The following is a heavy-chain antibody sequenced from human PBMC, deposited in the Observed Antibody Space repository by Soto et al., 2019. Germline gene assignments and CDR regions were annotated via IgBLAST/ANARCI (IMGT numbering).Heavy chain of an antibody. CDR1: GFTFSSYA. CDR3: AKLLEYSLGSSSWYGPPNWFDP. CDR2: ISGSGGST. Sequence: GGSLRLSCAASGFTFSSYAMSWVRQAPGKGLEWVSAISGSGGSTYYADSVKGRFTISRDNSKNTLYLQMNSLRAEDTAVYYCAKLLEYSLGSSSWYGPPNWFDPWGQGTLVTVSS. J-gene: IGHJ5*02. D-gene: IGHD6-13*01. V-gene: IGHV3-23*01.